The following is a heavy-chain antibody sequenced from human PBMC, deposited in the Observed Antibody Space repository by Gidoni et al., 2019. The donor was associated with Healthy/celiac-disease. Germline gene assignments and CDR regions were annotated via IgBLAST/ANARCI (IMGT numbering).Heavy chain of an antibody. Sequence: EVQLLESGGGLVQPGGSLRLSCAASGFTFSSYAMSWVRQAPGKGLEWVSAISGSGGSTYYADSVKGRFTISRDNFKNTLYLQMNSLRAEDTAVYYCATDYDYVWGSYHSPFDYWGQGTLVTVSS. J-gene: IGHJ4*02. D-gene: IGHD3-16*02. CDR2: ISGSGGST. V-gene: IGHV3-23*01. CDR3: ATDYDYVWGSYHSPFDY. CDR1: GFTFSSYA.